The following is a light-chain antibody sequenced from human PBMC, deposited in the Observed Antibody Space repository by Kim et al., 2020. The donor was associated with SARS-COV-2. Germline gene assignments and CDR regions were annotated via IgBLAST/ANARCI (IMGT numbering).Light chain of an antibody. J-gene: IGLJ3*02. CDR1: SSNIGAGYE. V-gene: IGLV1-40*01. Sequence: QSVLTQPPSVSGAPGQTVTISCTGSSSNIGAGYEVHWYQQLPGTAPKLLMYANNNRPSGVPDRFSASKSGTSASLAITGLQAEDEADYYCRSYDGSLSVVFGGGTKLTVL. CDR2: ANN. CDR3: RSYDGSLSVV.